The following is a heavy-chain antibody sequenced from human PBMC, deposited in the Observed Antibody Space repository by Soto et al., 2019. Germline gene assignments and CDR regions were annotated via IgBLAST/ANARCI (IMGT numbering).Heavy chain of an antibody. V-gene: IGHV1-69*01. J-gene: IGHJ4*02. D-gene: IGHD3-22*01. Sequence: QVQLVQSGAEVRKPGSSVRVSCKASGGSFNRHTISWVRQAPGQGLEWMGGIIPIFGTANHAQKFQGRVKIIADECTSTVYMELSSLRSDDTAIYYCARGWGYDSTDYYYAYWGQGTLVIVSS. CDR2: IIPIFGTA. CDR1: GGSFNRHT. CDR3: ARGWGYDSTDYYYAY.